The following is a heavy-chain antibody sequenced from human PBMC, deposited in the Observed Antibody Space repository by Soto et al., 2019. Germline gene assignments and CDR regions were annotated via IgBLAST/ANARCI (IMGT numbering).Heavy chain of an antibody. V-gene: IGHV1-2*02. Sequence: AASVKVSCKASGYTFTGYYMHWVRQAPGQGLEWMGWINPNSGGTNYAQKLQGRVTMTRDTSISTAYMELSRLRSEDTAVYYCANSRSPYCSGGSCYSGEYYGMDVWGQGTTVTVSS. J-gene: IGHJ6*02. D-gene: IGHD2-15*01. CDR1: GYTFTGYY. CDR3: ANSRSPYCSGGSCYSGEYYGMDV. CDR2: INPNSGGT.